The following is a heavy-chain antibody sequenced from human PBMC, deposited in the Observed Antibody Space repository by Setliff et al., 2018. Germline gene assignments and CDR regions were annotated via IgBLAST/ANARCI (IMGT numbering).Heavy chain of an antibody. D-gene: IGHD3-22*01. CDR2: INPGGGSA. J-gene: IGHJ4*02. CDR3: ARINFYVSSGFYYASDY. CDR1: GYTLSRHY. V-gene: IGHV1-46*01. Sequence: ASVKVSCKATGYTLSRHYMHWARQAPGQGLEWMGIINPGGGSASIVQKFQGRVTMTSDTSTSTVYMDLTGLTSEDTALYYCARINFYVSSGFYYASDYWGQGTQVTVSS.